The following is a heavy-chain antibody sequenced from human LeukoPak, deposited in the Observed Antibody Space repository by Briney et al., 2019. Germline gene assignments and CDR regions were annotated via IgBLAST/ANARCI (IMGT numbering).Heavy chain of an antibody. J-gene: IGHJ5*02. D-gene: IGHD5-24*01. CDR3: ARGRGRWWFDP. V-gene: IGHV4-59*12. Sequence: SETLSLTCTVSGGSISSYYWSWIRQPPGKGLEWIGYIYYSGSTNYNPSLKSRVTISVDTSKNQFSLKLSSVTAADTAVYYCARGRGRWWFDPWGQGTLVTVSS. CDR2: IYYSGST. CDR1: GGSISSYY.